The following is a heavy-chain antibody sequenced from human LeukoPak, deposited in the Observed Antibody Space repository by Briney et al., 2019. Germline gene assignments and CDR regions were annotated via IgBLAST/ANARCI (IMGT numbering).Heavy chain of an antibody. CDR2: ISGSGGST. Sequence: PGGSLRLSCAASGFTFSTYSMIWVRQAPGKGLQWVSAISGSGGSTYYADSVKGRFTISRDNSKNTLYLQMNSLRAEDTAVYYCAKDDRYCSGGSCYSNWFDPWGQGTLVTVSS. CDR3: AKDDRYCSGGSCYSNWFDP. D-gene: IGHD2-15*01. CDR1: GFTFSTYS. J-gene: IGHJ5*02. V-gene: IGHV3-23*01.